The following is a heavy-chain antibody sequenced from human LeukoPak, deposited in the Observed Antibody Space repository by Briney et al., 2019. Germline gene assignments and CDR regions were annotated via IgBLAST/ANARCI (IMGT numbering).Heavy chain of an antibody. CDR3: ARGFSGYRHYYYYYMDG. D-gene: IGHD5-12*01. CDR2: INHSGST. V-gene: IGHV4-34*01. CDR1: GGSFSGYY. Sequence: SETLSLTCAVCGGSFSGYYWSGLRQPPGKGLEGIGEINHSGSTKYNPSLKSRVTISVDTSKNQFSLQLSSVTAADTAVYYCARGFSGYRHYYYYYMDGWGKGTTVTVS. J-gene: IGHJ6*03.